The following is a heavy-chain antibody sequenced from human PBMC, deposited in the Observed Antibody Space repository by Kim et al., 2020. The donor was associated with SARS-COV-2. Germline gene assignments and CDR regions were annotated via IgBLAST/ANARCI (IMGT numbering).Heavy chain of an antibody. Sequence: GGSLRLSCAASGFTLRSYWMSWVRQAPGKGLEWVANINQGGSEEFYVDSVKGRFTISRDNAKNSLSLQIKNLRAEDTAVYYCARDVVVPATSYAHLFDLWGQGTMVTVSS. CDR2: INQGGSEE. D-gene: IGHD2-15*01. CDR1: GFTLRSYW. V-gene: IGHV3-7*01. J-gene: IGHJ3*01. CDR3: ARDVVVPATSYAHLFDL.